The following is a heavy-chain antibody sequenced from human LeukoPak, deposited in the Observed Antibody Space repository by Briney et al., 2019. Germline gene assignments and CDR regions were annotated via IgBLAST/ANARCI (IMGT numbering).Heavy chain of an antibody. CDR2: IIPILGIA. CDR3: ARGPSEYGDYVGY. CDR1: GGTFSSYA. D-gene: IGHD4-17*01. V-gene: IGHV1-69*04. Sequence: SVKVSCKASGGTFSSYAISWVRQAPGQGLEWMGRIIPILGIANYAQKFQGRVTITADKSTSTAYMELSSLRSEDTAVYYCARGPSEYGDYVGYWGQGTLVTVSS. J-gene: IGHJ4*02.